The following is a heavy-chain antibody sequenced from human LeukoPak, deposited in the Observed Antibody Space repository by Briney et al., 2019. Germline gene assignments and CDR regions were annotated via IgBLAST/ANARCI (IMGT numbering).Heavy chain of an antibody. J-gene: IGHJ3*02. Sequence: SETLSLTCAVYGGSFSGYYWSWIRQPPGKGLEWIGEINHSGSTNYNPSLKSRVTISVDTSKNQFSLKLSSVTAADTAVYYCARGIAVIDIFAFDIWGQGTMVTVSS. CDR3: ARGIAVIDIFAFDI. V-gene: IGHV4-34*01. CDR2: INHSGST. CDR1: GGSFSGYY. D-gene: IGHD2-21*01.